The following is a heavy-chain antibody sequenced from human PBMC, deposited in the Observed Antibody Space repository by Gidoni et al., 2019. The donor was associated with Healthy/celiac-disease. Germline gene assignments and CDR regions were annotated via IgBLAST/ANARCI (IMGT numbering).Heavy chain of an antibody. CDR3: AREKRRFGEFCAFDI. CDR1: GFPFSSFE. Sequence: EVQLVESGGGLVQPGGSLRLSCAASGFPFSSFEMNWVRQAPGKGPEWVSYISSSGITIYYADSVKGRFTISRDNAKNSLYLQMNSLRAEDTAVYYCAREKRRFGEFCAFDIWGQGTMVTVSS. V-gene: IGHV3-48*03. J-gene: IGHJ3*02. D-gene: IGHD3-10*01. CDR2: ISSSGITI.